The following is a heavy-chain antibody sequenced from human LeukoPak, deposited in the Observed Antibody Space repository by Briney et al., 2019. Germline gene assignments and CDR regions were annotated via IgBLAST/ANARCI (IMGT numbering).Heavy chain of an antibody. CDR1: GYTFTSYY. V-gene: IGHV1-46*01. J-gene: IGHJ6*03. CDR3: ARAVVVPAAHVYYYYYYMDV. CDR2: INPSGGST. Sequence: ASVKVSCKASGYTFTSYYMHWVRQAPGQGLEWMGIINPSGGSTSYAQKFQGRVTMTRDMSTSTVYMELRSLRSEDTAVYYCARAVVVPAAHVYYYYYYMDVWGKGTTVTVSS. D-gene: IGHD2-2*01.